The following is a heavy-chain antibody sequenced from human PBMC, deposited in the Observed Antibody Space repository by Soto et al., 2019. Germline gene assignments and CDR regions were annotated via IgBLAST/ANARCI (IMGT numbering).Heavy chain of an antibody. CDR2: INAGNGNT. D-gene: IGHD3-10*01. CDR1: GYTFTSYA. J-gene: IGHJ4*02. CDR3: ARDTAPVLRWFGELAPKGAFDY. V-gene: IGHV1-3*01. Sequence: ASVKVSCKASGYTFTSYAMHWVRQAPGQRLEWMGWINAGNGNTKYSQKFQGRVTITRDTSASTAYMELSSLRSEDTAVYYCARDTAPVLRWFGELAPKGAFDYRGLGTLVTCSS.